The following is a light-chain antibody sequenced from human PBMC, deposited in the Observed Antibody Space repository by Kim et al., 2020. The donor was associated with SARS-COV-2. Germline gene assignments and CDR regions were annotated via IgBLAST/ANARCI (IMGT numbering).Light chain of an antibody. Sequence: QSALTQPASVSGSPGQSITFSCTGTSSDIGNYKYVSWYQQHPGKAPKLMIYDVNNRPSGVSNRFSGSKSGNTASLTISGLQAEDEAHYYCTSYTTSGTWVFGGGTHLTVL. CDR1: SSDIGNYKY. J-gene: IGLJ3*02. V-gene: IGLV2-14*03. CDR3: TSYTTSGTWV. CDR2: DVN.